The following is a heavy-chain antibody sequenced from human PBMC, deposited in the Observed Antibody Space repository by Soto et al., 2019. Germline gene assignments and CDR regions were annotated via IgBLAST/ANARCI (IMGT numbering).Heavy chain of an antibody. CDR2: IYYSGST. CDR1: GGSISSGGYY. D-gene: IGHD2-15*01. Sequence: PSETLSLTCTVSGGSISSGGYYWSWIRQHPGKGLEWIGYIYYSGSTYYNPSLKSRVTISVDTSKNQFSLKLSPVTAADTAVYYCARSYCSGGSCYPYQYYYGMDVWGQGTTVTVSS. J-gene: IGHJ6*02. V-gene: IGHV4-31*03. CDR3: ARSYCSGGSCYPYQYYYGMDV.